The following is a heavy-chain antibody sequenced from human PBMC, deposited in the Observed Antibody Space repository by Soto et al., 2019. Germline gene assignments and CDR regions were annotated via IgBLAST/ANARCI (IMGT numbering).Heavy chain of an antibody. D-gene: IGHD3-16*01. J-gene: IGHJ4*02. CDR3: SRSPEVGVRGAY. V-gene: IGHV3-21*01. CDR1: GFPFSAYN. CDR2: ITVGSSHI. Sequence: EVQLVESGGGLVKPGGSLRLSCTGSGFPFSAYNINWVRQAPGKGLDWVSSITVGSSHIYQPNSMKGRFTISRDDAKNSVYLQIYILRDEDTALYYCSRSPEVGVRGAYWVQGTLVTVSS.